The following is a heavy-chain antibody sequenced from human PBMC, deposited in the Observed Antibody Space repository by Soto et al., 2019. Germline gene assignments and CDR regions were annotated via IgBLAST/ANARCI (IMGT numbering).Heavy chain of an antibody. D-gene: IGHD2-8*01. CDR2: ISYDGSNK. CDR1: GFTFSSYG. V-gene: IGHV3-30*18. CDR3: AKDHSVDYCTNGVCYTGGAFDY. Sequence: QVQLVESGGGVVQPGRSLRLSCAASGFTFSSYGMQWVRQAPGKGLEWVAVISYDGSNKYYADSVKGRFTISRDNSKNTLYLQMNSLRAEDTAVYYCAKDHSVDYCTNGVCYTGGAFDYWGQGTLVTVSS. J-gene: IGHJ4*02.